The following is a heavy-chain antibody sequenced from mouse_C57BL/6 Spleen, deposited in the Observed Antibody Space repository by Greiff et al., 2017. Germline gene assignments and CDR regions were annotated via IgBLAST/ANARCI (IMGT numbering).Heavy chain of an antibody. J-gene: IGHJ4*01. Sequence: VKLVESGGGLVKPGGSLKLSCAASGFTLSSYAMSWVRQTPEKRLEWVATISDGGSYTYYPDNVKGRFTISRDNAKNHLYLQLSHLKSEDTAMYYCARAGDYDVGYAMDYWGQGTSVTVSS. V-gene: IGHV5-4*03. CDR3: ARAGDYDVGYAMDY. CDR1: GFTLSSYA. D-gene: IGHD2-4*01. CDR2: ISDGGSYT.